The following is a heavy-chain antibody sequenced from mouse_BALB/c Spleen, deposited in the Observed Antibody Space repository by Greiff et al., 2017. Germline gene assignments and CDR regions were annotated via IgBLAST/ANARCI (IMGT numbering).Heavy chain of an antibody. J-gene: IGHJ2*01. Sequence: QVQLQQSGAELARPGASVKMSCKASGYTFTSYTMPWVKQRPGQGLEWIGYINPSSGYTNYNQKFKDKATLTADKSSSTAYMQLSSLTSEDSAVYYCARSGTMITRFDYWGQGTTLTVSS. CDR1: GYTFTSYT. V-gene: IGHV1-4*01. CDR3: ARSGTMITRFDY. D-gene: IGHD2-4*01. CDR2: INPSSGYT.